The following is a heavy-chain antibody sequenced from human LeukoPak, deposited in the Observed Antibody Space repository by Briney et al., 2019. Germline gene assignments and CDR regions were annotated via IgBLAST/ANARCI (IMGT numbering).Heavy chain of an antibody. CDR1: GYTFTGYY. J-gene: IGHJ3*02. Sequence: ASVKVSCKASGYTFTGYYMHWVRQAPGQGLEWMGWINTNTGNPTYAQGFTGRFVFSLDTSVSTAYLQISSLKAEDTAVYYCARFHHSPQGDAFDIWGQGTMVTVSS. CDR3: ARFHHSPQGDAFDI. CDR2: INTNTGNP. V-gene: IGHV7-4-1*02.